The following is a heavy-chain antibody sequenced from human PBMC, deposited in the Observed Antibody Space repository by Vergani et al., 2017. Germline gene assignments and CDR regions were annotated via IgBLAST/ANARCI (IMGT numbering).Heavy chain of an antibody. CDR2: ISAYNGNT. J-gene: IGHJ5*02. Sequence: QVQLVQSGAEVKKPGASVKVSCKASGYTFTSYGISWVRQAPGQGLEWMGWISAYNGNTNYAQKLQGRVTMPTDTSTSTAYMELRSLRSDDTAVYYCAREVYGSGSNGYNWFDPWGQGTLVTVSS. CDR1: GYTFTSYG. CDR3: AREVYGSGSNGYNWFDP. V-gene: IGHV1-18*01. D-gene: IGHD3-10*01.